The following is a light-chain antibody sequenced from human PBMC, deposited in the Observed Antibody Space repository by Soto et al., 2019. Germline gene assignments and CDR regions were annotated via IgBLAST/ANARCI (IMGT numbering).Light chain of an antibody. CDR1: QTVISNY. V-gene: IGKV3-20*01. J-gene: IGKJ1*01. CDR2: DTS. CDR3: QQYGGSPPQT. Sequence: ERVLTQSPGTLSVSPGDRATHSCRASQTVISNYLAWYQQKPGQAPRLLIYDTSSRATGIPDRFRGSGSGTDFTLIINRVEPEDFAVYYCQQYGGSPPQTFGQGTKVDIK.